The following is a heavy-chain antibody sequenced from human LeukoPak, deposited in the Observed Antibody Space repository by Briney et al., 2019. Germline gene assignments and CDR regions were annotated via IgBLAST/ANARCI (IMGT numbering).Heavy chain of an antibody. CDR3: AKDGYDFWSAYQIDL. CDR1: GFTFTNYA. V-gene: IGHV3-23*01. D-gene: IGHD3-3*01. CDR2: ISGSDGST. J-gene: IGHJ5*02. Sequence: GGALRLSCAASGFTFTNYAMTWGRQAPGKGLETVSAISGSDGSTYYSDSVTGRFTISRDNFKNTLYLQMTSLRTDDTAVYYCAKDGYDFWSAYQIDLWGQGTLVTVSS.